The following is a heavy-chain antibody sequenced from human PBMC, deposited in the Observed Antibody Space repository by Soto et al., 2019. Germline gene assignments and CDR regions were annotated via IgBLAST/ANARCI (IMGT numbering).Heavy chain of an antibody. J-gene: IGHJ4*02. CDR2: IYYSGST. Sequence: VSLTCTVSGGSIISGGWYWSWIRQHPGKGLEWIGYIYYSGSTDYNPSLKSRVSMSVDTSQNQFSLKLSSVTAADTAVYYCASYVWGSYRSFDYWGQGTLVTVSS. CDR3: ASYVWGSYRSFDY. D-gene: IGHD3-16*02. CDR1: GGSIISGGWY. V-gene: IGHV4-31*03.